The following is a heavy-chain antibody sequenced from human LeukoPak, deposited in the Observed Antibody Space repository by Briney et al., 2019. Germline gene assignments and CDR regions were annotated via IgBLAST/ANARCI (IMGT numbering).Heavy chain of an antibody. CDR2: ISGGGGGT. J-gene: IGHJ6*02. V-gene: IGHV3-23*01. CDR1: GFTFRSYA. Sequence: GRSLRLSCAVSGFTFRSYAMRGVRHAPGKGREWGSAISGGGGGTFYAASVKGRLTLSRDNSKNTLYLEVNSLRAEDTAVYYCAKDLGGKPYYYYAWDVWGQGTTVTVSS. CDR3: AKDLGGKPYYYYAWDV.